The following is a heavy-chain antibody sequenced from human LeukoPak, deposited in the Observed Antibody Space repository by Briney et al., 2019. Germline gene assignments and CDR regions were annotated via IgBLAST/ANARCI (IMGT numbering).Heavy chain of an antibody. J-gene: IGHJ4*02. V-gene: IGHV4-59*08. CDR1: GGSFSGYY. CDR2: ISDIGSI. Sequence: SETLSLACAVYGGSFSGYYWGWIRQPPGEGLEWIAYISDIGSINYNPSLKSRVTISLETSKNQFSLKLSSVTAADTAVYYCAGHHPRNTVDFWGQGTLVTVSS. D-gene: IGHD2/OR15-2a*01. CDR3: AGHHPRNTVDF.